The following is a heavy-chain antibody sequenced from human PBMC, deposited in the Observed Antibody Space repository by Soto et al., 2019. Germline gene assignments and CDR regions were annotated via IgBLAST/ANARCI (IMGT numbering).Heavy chain of an antibody. Sequence: EVQLVEAGGGLVQPGGSLRLSCAASGFTFSKYDMHWVRQVTGKGLEWVSGITTAGDTYYPGYVEGRFTISREKTKNSLYLHMNSLSDGDTAVYYCARKLRGGSYGLDVWGQGTTVTVSS. J-gene: IGHJ6*02. CDR1: GFTFSKYD. CDR3: ARKLRGGSYGLDV. V-gene: IGHV3-13*01. CDR2: ITTAGDT.